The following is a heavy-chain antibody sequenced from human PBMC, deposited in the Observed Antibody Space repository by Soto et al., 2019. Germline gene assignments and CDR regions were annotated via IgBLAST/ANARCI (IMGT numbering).Heavy chain of an antibody. CDR3: AKTKEGGFDP. V-gene: IGHV4-59*01. J-gene: IGHJ5*02. CDR2: FHYSANT. Sequence: QVQLQESGPGLVKPSETLSLTCTVSGDSISSNYWSWIRQPPGKGLEWIGYFHYSANTNYNPSLKSQVIISVDTSKNPFFLKLTSVTATDTAVYYCAKTKEGGFDPWGQGILVTVSS. CDR1: GDSISSNY. D-gene: IGHD3-16*01.